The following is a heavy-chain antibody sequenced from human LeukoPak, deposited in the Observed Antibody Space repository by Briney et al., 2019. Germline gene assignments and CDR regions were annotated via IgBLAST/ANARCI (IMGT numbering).Heavy chain of an antibody. CDR2: INPNFGNT. V-gene: IGHV1-2*02. CDR1: GYIFTGYY. D-gene: IGHD6-13*01. Sequence: ASVKVSCKASGYIFTGYYMHWGRQAPGQGLEWMGWINPNFGNTNYSQKFQGRVTMTRDTSISTAYMELSRLRSDDTAVYYCARAHGLGAAGYYFDYWGQGTLVTVSS. CDR3: ARAHGLGAAGYYFDY. J-gene: IGHJ4*02.